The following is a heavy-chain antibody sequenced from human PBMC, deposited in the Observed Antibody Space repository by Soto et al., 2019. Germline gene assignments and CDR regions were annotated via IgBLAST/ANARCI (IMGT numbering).Heavy chain of an antibody. CDR3: ARVGSSSSGYGMDV. J-gene: IGHJ6*02. CDR1: GGSISSYY. CDR2: IYYSGST. V-gene: IGHV4-59*01. D-gene: IGHD6-6*01. Sequence: SATLSLTCTVSGGSISSYYWSWIRQPPGKGLEWIGYIYYSGSTNYNPSLKSRVTISVDTSKNQFSLKLSSVTAADTAVYYCARVGSSSSGYGMDVWGQGTTVTVSS.